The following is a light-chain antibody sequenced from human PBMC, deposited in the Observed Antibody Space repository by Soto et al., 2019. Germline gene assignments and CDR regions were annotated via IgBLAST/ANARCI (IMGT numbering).Light chain of an antibody. V-gene: IGKV3-20*01. CDR1: QIVSGY. J-gene: IGKJ5*01. CDR3: QQSSSSPIT. Sequence: ESVWTQSPAHLSLSPGDRATLFCIASQIVSGYLAWYQQKPGQAPRLLMYAASSRATGIPDRFSGSGSGTDFTLTISRLEAEDFAVYYCQQSSSSPITFGQGTLLEIK. CDR2: AAS.